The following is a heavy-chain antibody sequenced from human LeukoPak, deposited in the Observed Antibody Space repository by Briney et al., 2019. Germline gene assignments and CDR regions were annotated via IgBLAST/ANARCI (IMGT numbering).Heavy chain of an antibody. Sequence: ASVKVSCKASGGTFSSYAISWVRQAPGQGLEWMGGIIPIFGTANYAQKFQGRVTITADESTSTAYMELSSLRSEDTAVYYCARNTYSSGSRKVRFFDYWGQGTLVTVSS. V-gene: IGHV1-69*01. D-gene: IGHD6-19*01. CDR1: GGTFSSYA. CDR2: IIPIFGTA. J-gene: IGHJ4*02. CDR3: ARNTYSSGSRKVRFFDY.